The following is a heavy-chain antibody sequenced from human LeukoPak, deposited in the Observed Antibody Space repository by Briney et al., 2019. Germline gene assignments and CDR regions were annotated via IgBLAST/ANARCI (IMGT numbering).Heavy chain of an antibody. CDR1: GGSFSGYY. CDR3: ARDYSSSWYYFDY. V-gene: IGHV4-34*01. D-gene: IGHD6-13*01. Sequence: SETLSLTCAVYGGSFSGYYWSWIRQPPGKGLEWMGEINHSGSTNYNPSLKSRVTISVDTSRNQFSLKLSSVTAADTAVYYCARDYSSSWYYFDYWGQRTLVTVSS. J-gene: IGHJ4*02. CDR2: INHSGST.